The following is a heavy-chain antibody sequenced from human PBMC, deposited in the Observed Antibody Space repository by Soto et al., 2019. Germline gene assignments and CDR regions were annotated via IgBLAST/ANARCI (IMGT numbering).Heavy chain of an antibody. J-gene: IGHJ4*02. V-gene: IGHV6-1*01. CDR3: TSEGAACTDYRGHLAF. D-gene: IGHD2-21*01. Sequence: SQTLSLTCAISGDSVSSSRAAWNWIRQSPSRGLEWLGRTYYRSKWYDDYAVSVKGRITINPDTSKNQFSLHLNSVTPEDTAVYYCTSEGAACTDYRGHLAFWGPGTLVIVSS. CDR1: GDSVSSSRAA. CDR2: TYYRSKWYD.